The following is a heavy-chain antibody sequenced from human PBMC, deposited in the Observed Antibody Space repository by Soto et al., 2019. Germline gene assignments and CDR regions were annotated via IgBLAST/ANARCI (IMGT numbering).Heavy chain of an antibody. CDR3: ARRPHLERPVAAFDI. D-gene: IGHD1-1*01. CDR2: IHYTGST. Sequence: SETRCLTGSVSGDSISSSGFYGSWSRQQPGKALEWIGYIHYTGSTSYNPSLKSRLAISLDASKNQFSLQLSSVTAADTAVYYWARRPHLERPVAAFDIWGQGTMVTVSS. CDR1: GDSISSSGFY. J-gene: IGHJ3*02. V-gene: IGHV4-31*03.